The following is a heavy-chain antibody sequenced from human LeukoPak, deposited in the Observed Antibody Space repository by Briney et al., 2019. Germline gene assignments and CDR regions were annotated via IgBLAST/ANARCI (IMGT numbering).Heavy chain of an antibody. J-gene: IGHJ6*03. Sequence: GGSLRLSCAASGFTFSSYAMSWVRQAPGKGLEWVSAISGSGGSTCYADSVKGRFTISRDNSKNTLYLQMNSLRAEDTAVYYCANAPRYYYYYMDVWGKGTTVTVSS. CDR3: ANAPRYYYYYMDV. CDR1: GFTFSSYA. CDR2: ISGSGGST. V-gene: IGHV3-23*01.